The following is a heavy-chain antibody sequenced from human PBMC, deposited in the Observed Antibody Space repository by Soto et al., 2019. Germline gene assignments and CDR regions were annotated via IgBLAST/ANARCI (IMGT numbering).Heavy chain of an antibody. V-gene: IGHV1-18*01. Sequence: VQLVQSGNEVQRPGASVKVACKTSGYTFSSYGIIWVRQAPGQGLEWMGWISGYNGNADYAQKFQGRVHMTTDTSTSTVFMELRNLRSDDTALYYCAREGWLGELLYWGQGSLVTGS. CDR3: AREGWLGELLY. J-gene: IGHJ4*02. CDR1: GYTFSSYG. D-gene: IGHD3-16*01. CDR2: ISGYNGNA.